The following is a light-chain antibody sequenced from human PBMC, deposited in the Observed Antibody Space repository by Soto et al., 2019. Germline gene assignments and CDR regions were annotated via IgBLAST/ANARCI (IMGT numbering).Light chain of an antibody. Sequence: QSLITQASSVCGSLGQSNTISCTPTTRDIAGYNYISWYQQLPGKAPKLMIYQVTIRPSGISNRFYGSKSGKTASLTISGLQAEDEADYYFTSFSSSTSLYVFGTGTKVTVL. V-gene: IGLV2-14*01. CDR2: QVT. J-gene: IGLJ1*01. CDR3: TSFSSSTSLYV. CDR1: TRDIAGYNY.